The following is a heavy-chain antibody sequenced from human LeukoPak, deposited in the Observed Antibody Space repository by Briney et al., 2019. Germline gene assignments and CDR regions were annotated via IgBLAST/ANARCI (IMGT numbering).Heavy chain of an antibody. J-gene: IGHJ4*02. V-gene: IGHV3-48*04. Sequence: GGSLRLSCAASGFTFSHYSMNWVRQAPGRGLERISYMSSSSGNIKYADSVKGRFTISRDNAKNSLYLQMTGVRVYDRAVYYCARPHRYSFDNWGQGTLVTVSS. CDR1: GFTFSHYS. CDR3: ARPHRYSFDN. CDR2: MSSSSGNI.